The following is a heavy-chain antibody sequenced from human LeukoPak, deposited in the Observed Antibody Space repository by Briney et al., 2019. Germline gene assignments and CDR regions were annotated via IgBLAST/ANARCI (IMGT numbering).Heavy chain of an antibody. J-gene: IGHJ3*02. CDR1: GGSISSYY. Sequence: PSETLSLTCTVSGGSISSYYWSWIRQPAGKGLEWIGRIYTSGSTNYNPSLKSRVTMSVDTSKNQFSLKLSSVTAADTAVYYCARGEVTMVRGAIDASDIWGQGTMVTVSS. D-gene: IGHD3-10*01. CDR3: ARGEVTMVRGAIDASDI. CDR2: IYTSGST. V-gene: IGHV4-4*07.